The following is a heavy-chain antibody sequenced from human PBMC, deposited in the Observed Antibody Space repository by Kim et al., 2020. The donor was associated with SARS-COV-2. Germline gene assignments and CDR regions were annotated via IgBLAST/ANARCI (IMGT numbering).Heavy chain of an antibody. Sequence: ADSVKGRFTMSRENSKNTLYLQMNSLRAEDTAVYYCARDQSAGYSSSWNDYWGQGTLVTVSS. CDR3: ARDQSAGYSSSWNDY. D-gene: IGHD6-13*01. V-gene: IGHV3-30*07. J-gene: IGHJ4*02.